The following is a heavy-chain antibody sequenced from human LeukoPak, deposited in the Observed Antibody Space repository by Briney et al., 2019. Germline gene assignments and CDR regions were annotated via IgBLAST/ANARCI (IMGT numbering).Heavy chain of an antibody. CDR1: GFTFSSYE. CDR3: ARGTHTYGEPADY. V-gene: IGHV3-48*03. J-gene: IGHJ4*02. D-gene: IGHD4-17*01. CDR2: ISSSGSTI. Sequence: GGSLRLSCAASGFTFSSYEMNWVRQAPGKGLEWVSYISSSGSTIYYADSVKGRFTISRDNAKNSLYLQMNSLRAEDTAVYSCARGTHTYGEPADYWGQTPLVTVSS.